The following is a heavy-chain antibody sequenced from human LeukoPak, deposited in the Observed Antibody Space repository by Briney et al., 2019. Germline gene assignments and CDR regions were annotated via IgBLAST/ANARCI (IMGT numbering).Heavy chain of an antibody. CDR1: GYTLTELS. J-gene: IGHJ4*02. V-gene: IGHV1-24*01. CDR2: FDPEDGET. D-gene: IGHD3-3*01. Sequence: GATVTVSCKVSGYTLTELSMHWVRQAPGKGLEWMGGFDPEDGETIYAQKFQGRVTMTEDTSTDTAYMELSSLRSDDTAVYYCAILLEDYAFSTGSAKDYWGQGTLVTVSS. CDR3: AILLEDYAFSTGSAKDY.